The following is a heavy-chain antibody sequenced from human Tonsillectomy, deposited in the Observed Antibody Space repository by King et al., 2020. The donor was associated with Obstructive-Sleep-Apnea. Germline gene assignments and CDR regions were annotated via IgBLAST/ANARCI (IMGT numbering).Heavy chain of an antibody. CDR2: IKSKTVGGTT. CDR1: GFTFSNAW. J-gene: IGHJ4*02. V-gene: IGHV3-15*01. D-gene: IGHD3-3*01. Sequence: VQLVESGGGLVRPGGSLRLSCAASGFTFSNAWMSWVRQAPGRGLEWVGRIKSKTVGGTTDYAAPVKGRFTISRDDSKNTLYLQMNSLKTEDTAVYYCATEDGVSGSPFDYWGQGTLVTVSS. CDR3: ATEDGVSGSPFDY.